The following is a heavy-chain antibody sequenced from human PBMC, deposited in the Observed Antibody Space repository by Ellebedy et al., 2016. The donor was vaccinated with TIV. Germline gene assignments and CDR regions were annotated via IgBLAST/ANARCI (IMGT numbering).Heavy chain of an antibody. CDR3: AIYGYGDYAGPLLYYNYGMDV. V-gene: IGHV5-10-1*01. J-gene: IGHJ6*02. D-gene: IGHD4-17*01. Sequence: GESLKISCKGSGYNFTSYWINWVRQMPGKGLEWMGRIDPSDSYTNYSPSFQGHVTISADKSINTAYLQWSSLKASDTAMYYCAIYGYGDYAGPLLYYNYGMDVWGQGTTVTVSS. CDR1: GYNFTSYW. CDR2: IDPSDSYT.